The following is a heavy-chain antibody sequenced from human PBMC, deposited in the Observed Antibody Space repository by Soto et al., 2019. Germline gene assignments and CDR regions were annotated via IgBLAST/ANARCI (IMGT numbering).Heavy chain of an antibody. D-gene: IGHD3-16*01. CDR2: ISAKHGNT. J-gene: IGHJ5*01. V-gene: IGHV1-18*01. CDR1: GYSFTSYG. CDR3: TRDMMKQPIAGIQDNGFDP. Sequence: QVLLVQSGAEIKKPGASVQVSCKASGYSFTSYGINWVRQAPGQGLEWMGWISAKHGNTHYAQKLQGRVAMTTDTYTSTAYMELRSLTSDDTAVYYCTRDMMKQPIAGIQDNGFDPWGQGTLVTVSS.